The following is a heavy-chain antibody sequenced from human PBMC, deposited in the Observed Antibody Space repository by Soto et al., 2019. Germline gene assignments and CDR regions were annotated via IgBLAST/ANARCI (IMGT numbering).Heavy chain of an antibody. CDR1: GGSFSGYY. CDR3: ARGLNVLLWFGELHWFDP. D-gene: IGHD3-10*01. V-gene: IGHV4-34*01. J-gene: IGHJ5*02. Sequence: QVQLQQWGAGLLKPSETLSLTCAVYGGSFSGYYWSWIRRPPGKGREWIGEINHSGSTNYNPSLKSRVTISVDTSKNQFSLKLSSVTAADTAVYYCARGLNVLLWFGELHWFDPWGQGTLVTVSS. CDR2: INHSGST.